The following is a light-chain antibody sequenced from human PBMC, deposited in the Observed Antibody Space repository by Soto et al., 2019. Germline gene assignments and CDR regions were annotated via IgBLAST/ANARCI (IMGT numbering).Light chain of an antibody. V-gene: IGKV3-20*01. CDR1: QSVRSSH. Sequence: EIVMSQSPAALSVSTGERATLSCRASQSVRSSHLAWYQQMPGQAPRLLIYGASNRATGIPDRFSGSGSGTDFTLTISRLEPEDFAVYYCQQYSISPLTFGGGTKVDI. J-gene: IGKJ4*01. CDR3: QQYSISPLT. CDR2: GAS.